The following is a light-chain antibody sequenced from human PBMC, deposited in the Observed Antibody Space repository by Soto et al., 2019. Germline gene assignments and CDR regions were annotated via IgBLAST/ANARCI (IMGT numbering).Light chain of an antibody. CDR1: QSISSW. J-gene: IGKJ1*01. Sequence: DIQMTQSPSTLSASVGDRVTITCRASQSISSWLAWYQQKPGKAPKLLIYKASSLESGVPSRFSGSGSGTEFTLTISCLKPDDFATYGCQHDNSYSWKFGQGTKVEIK. CDR3: QHDNSYSWK. CDR2: KAS. V-gene: IGKV1-5*03.